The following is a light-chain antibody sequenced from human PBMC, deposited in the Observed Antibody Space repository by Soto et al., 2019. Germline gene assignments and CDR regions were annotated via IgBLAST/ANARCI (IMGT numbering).Light chain of an antibody. Sequence: EIVLTQSPGTLSLSPGERATLSCRASQSFSSSYLAWYQQKPGQAPRLLIYGASSRATGIPDRFSGSGSGTDFTLTISRLEPEDFAVYYCQQCGTSITFGQGTRLEI. CDR2: GAS. V-gene: IGKV3-20*01. CDR1: QSFSSSY. J-gene: IGKJ5*01. CDR3: QQCGTSIT.